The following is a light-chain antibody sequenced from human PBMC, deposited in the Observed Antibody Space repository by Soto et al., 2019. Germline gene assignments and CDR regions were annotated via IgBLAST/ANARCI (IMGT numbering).Light chain of an antibody. Sequence: DIQLTQTPSFLSASVGDRLTICCQASQGISNYLAWYQQRPGKXPXXLISTAYTLQSGVPSRFSGSGSGTEFTLTIRSLQPDDVATYYCQHYISYSEALGQGTRWIS. CDR3: QHYISYSEA. CDR2: TAY. CDR1: QGISNY. V-gene: IGKV1-9*01. J-gene: IGKJ1*01.